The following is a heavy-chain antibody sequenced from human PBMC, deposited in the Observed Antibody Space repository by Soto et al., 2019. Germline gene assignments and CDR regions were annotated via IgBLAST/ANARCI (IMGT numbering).Heavy chain of an antibody. CDR3: ARASRTGSGSDSSVYYYYYMDV. V-gene: IGHV4-31*03. D-gene: IGHD3-10*01. CDR2: IYYSGST. CDR1: GGSISSGGYY. Sequence: QVQLQESGPGLVKPSQTLSLTCTVSGGSISSGGYYWSWIRQHPGKGLEWIGYIYYSGSTYYNPSLKSRVTISVDTSKNQFSLKLSSVTAADTAVYYCARASRTGSGSDSSVYYYYYMDVWGKGSTVTVSS. J-gene: IGHJ6*03.